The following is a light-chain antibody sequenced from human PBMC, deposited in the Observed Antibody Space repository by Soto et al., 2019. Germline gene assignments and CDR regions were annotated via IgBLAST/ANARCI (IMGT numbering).Light chain of an antibody. Sequence: IQVTQSPSSLSASVGDTVTITCRARQGISSYLAWFQLKPGNAPKLLIYAASTLQSGIPSRFSGSGSGTDFTLTISSLQPEDIATYYCQQLNSHPLTFGGGTKVEIK. CDR3: QQLNSHPLT. CDR2: AAS. CDR1: QGISSY. J-gene: IGKJ4*01. V-gene: IGKV1-9*01.